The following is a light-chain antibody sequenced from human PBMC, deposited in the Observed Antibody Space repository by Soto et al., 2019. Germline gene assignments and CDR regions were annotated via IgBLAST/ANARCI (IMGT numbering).Light chain of an antibody. CDR1: ISDVGTYDY. CDR2: EVR. V-gene: IGLV2-14*03. Sequence: SALTPPASLSGSPGQSIALSCPGTISDVGTYDYVSWYQQHPNRAPKLMIYEVRNRPSGVSNRFSGSKSVNTATLTISGLQAEDEADYYCSSHTITNTRVFGTGTKVTVL. CDR3: SSHTITNTRV. J-gene: IGLJ1*01.